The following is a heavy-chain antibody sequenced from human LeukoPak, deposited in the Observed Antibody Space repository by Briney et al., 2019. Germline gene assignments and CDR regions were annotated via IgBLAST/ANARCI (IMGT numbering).Heavy chain of an antibody. CDR1: GFTFSSYA. CDR3: AKGTTEDIVVVPAATHYYGMDV. J-gene: IGHJ6*02. Sequence: PGGSLRLSCAASGFTFSSYAMSWVRQAPGKGLEWVSTISGSGGNTYHADSVKGRFTISRDNAKNSLYLQMNSLRAEDTALYYCAKGTTEDIVVVPAATHYYGMDVWGQGTTVTVSS. V-gene: IGHV3-23*01. D-gene: IGHD2-2*01. CDR2: ISGSGGNT.